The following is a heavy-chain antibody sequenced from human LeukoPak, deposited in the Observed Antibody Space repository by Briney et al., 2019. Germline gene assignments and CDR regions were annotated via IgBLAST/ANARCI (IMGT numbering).Heavy chain of an antibody. J-gene: IGHJ1*01. CDR2: IYHSGST. CDR1: GGSISSSNW. D-gene: IGHD3-10*01. CDR3: AVPGSGSYYNVFQR. Sequence: SETLSLTCAVSGGSISSSNWWSWVRQPPGKGLEWIGEIYHSGSTNYNPSLKSRVTISVDKSKNQFSLKLSSVTAADTAVYYCAVPGSGSYYNVFQRWGQGTLVTVSS. V-gene: IGHV4-4*02.